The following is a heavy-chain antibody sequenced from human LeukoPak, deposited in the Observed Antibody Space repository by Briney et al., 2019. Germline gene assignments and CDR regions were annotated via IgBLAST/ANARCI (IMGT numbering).Heavy chain of an antibody. Sequence: PSETLSLTCTASGYSISSGYYWGWIRQPPGKGLEWIGSIYQSGSTYYNPSLKSRVTISVDTSKNQFSLKLSSVTAADTAVYYCAREGVIAAASGASDYWGQGTLVTVSS. D-gene: IGHD6-13*01. CDR2: IYQSGST. CDR1: GYSISSGYY. J-gene: IGHJ4*02. V-gene: IGHV4-38-2*02. CDR3: AREGVIAAASGASDY.